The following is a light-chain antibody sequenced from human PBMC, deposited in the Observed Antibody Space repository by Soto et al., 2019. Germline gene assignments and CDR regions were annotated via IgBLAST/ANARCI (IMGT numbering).Light chain of an antibody. V-gene: IGKV3-11*01. CDR2: DAS. Sequence: EIVLTQSPATLSLSPGERATLSCRASQSVSSYLAWYQQKPGQAPRLLIYDASNRATGIPARFSGSGSGTDFTLTISSLEPEHFAVYYCQQRSNWPRITFGGGTKVEIK. J-gene: IGKJ4*01. CDR3: QQRSNWPRIT. CDR1: QSVSSY.